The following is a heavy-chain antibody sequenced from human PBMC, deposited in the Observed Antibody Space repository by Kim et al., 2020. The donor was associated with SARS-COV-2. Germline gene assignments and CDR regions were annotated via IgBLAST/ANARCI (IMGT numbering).Heavy chain of an antibody. J-gene: IGHJ4*02. Sequence: NPSLKSRVTISVDTSKNQFSLKLSSVTAADTAVYYCASPGVGYSGYAFDYWGQGTLVTVSS. V-gene: IGHV4-34*01. CDR3: ASPGVGYSGYAFDY. D-gene: IGHD5-12*01.